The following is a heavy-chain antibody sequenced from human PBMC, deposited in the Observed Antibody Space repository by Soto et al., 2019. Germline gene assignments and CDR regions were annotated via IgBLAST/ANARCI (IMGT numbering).Heavy chain of an antibody. CDR1: GGTFSSYA. CDR3: ARDVSANLVRGVIWWFDP. Sequence: ASVKVSCKASGGTFSSYAISWVRQAPGQGLEWMGRIIPILGIANYAQKFQGRVTITADKSTSTAYMELSSLRSEDTAVYYCARDVSANLVRGVIWWFDPWGQGTLVTVSS. D-gene: IGHD3-10*01. J-gene: IGHJ5*02. V-gene: IGHV1-69*04. CDR2: IIPILGIA.